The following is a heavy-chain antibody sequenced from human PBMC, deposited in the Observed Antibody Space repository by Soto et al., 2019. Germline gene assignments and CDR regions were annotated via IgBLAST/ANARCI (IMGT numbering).Heavy chain of an antibody. CDR3: AKGVNDYGERFEY. Sequence: GGSLRLFCAASGFTVSSNYMSWVRQAPGKGLEWVSVTYSGGSTYYADSVKGRFTISRDNSKNTLYLQMNSLRAEDTAVYYCAKGVNDYGERFEYWGQGTLVTVSS. CDR1: GFTVSSNY. CDR2: TYSGGST. V-gene: IGHV3-53*01. J-gene: IGHJ4*02. D-gene: IGHD4-17*01.